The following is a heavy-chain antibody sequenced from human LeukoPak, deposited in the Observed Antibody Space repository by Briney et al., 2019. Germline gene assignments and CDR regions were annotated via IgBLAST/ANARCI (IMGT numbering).Heavy chain of an antibody. J-gene: IGHJ4*02. CDR1: AFTFSIHA. D-gene: IGHD5-24*01. CDR2: ISGIGIRT. CDR3: AKDMHGYERPVDN. V-gene: IGHV3-23*01. Sequence: PGASLRLYCAASAFTFSIHAMDWVRQAPGKGLEWVSSISGIGIRTYYADSVKGRFTISRDSSKNTVYLQMNSLIAEDTAVYYCAKDMHGYERPVDNWGRGPQVTVSS.